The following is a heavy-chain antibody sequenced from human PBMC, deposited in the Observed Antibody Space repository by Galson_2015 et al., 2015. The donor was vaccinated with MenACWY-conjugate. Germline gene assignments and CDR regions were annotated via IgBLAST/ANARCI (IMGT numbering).Heavy chain of an antibody. Sequence: SEPLSLTCAVSGGSISSSNWWSWVRQPPGKGLEWIGEIYHSGSNNYNPSLKSRVSISVDKSKNQFYLKLSSVTAADTAVYYCARRGPGSDFWSGYYSFDYWGQGTLVTVSS. CDR3: ARRGPGSDFWSGYYSFDY. V-gene: IGHV4-4*02. D-gene: IGHD3-3*01. CDR1: GGSISSSNW. J-gene: IGHJ4*02. CDR2: IYHSGSN.